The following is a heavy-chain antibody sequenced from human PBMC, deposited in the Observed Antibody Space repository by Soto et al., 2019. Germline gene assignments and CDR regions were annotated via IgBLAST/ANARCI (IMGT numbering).Heavy chain of an antibody. J-gene: IGHJ6*03. V-gene: IGHV1-2*04. Sequence: ASVKVSCKASGYTFTGYYMHWVRQAPGQGLEWMGWINPNSGGTNYAQKFQGWVTMTRDTSISTAYMELSRLRSDDTAVYYCARDSLIAVAGYYYYYMDVWGKGTTVTVSS. D-gene: IGHD6-19*01. CDR3: ARDSLIAVAGYYYYYMDV. CDR1: GYTFTGYY. CDR2: INPNSGGT.